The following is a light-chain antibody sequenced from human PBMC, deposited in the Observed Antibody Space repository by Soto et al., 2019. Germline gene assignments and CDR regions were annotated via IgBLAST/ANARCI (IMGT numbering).Light chain of an antibody. CDR1: SGHSSYA. CDR3: QTWATGPWV. Sequence: QSVLTQSPSASASLGASVKLTCTLTSGHSSYAIAWHQQQPERGPRFLMKVNSDGSHSRGGGIPDRFSGSSSGAEWYLTISSLQSEDEADYYCQTWATGPWVFGGGTKLTVL. CDR2: VNSDGSH. V-gene: IGLV4-69*01. J-gene: IGLJ3*02.